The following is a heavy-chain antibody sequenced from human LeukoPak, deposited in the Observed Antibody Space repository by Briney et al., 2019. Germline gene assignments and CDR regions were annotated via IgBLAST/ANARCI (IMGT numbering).Heavy chain of an antibody. CDR1: GGSIRSYY. CDR3: ARDLGYCSSTSCYGWFDP. J-gene: IGHJ5*02. Sequence: PSETLSLTCTVSGGSIRSYYWSWIRQPAGKGLEWIGRNYTNGSTNYNPTLKSRVTMSADTSKNQFSLKLSSVTAADTAVYYCARDLGYCSSTSCYGWFDPWGQGTLVTVSS. D-gene: IGHD2-2*01. V-gene: IGHV4-4*07. CDR2: NYTNGST.